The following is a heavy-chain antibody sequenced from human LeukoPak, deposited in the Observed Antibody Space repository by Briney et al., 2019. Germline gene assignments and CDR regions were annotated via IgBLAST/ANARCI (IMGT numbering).Heavy chain of an antibody. CDR2: IYYSGST. CDR1: GGSISSYY. V-gene: IGHV4-59*08. Sequence: SETLSLTCTVSGGSISSYYWSWIRQPPGKGLEWIGYIYYSGSTNYNPSLKSRVTISVDTSENQFSLKLSSVTAADTAVYYCASQYGDYGAFDIWGQGTMVTVSS. CDR3: ASQYGDYGAFDI. J-gene: IGHJ3*02. D-gene: IGHD4-17*01.